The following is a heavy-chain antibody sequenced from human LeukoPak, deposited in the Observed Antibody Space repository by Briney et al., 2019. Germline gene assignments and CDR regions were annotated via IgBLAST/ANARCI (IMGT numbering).Heavy chain of an antibody. J-gene: IGHJ4*02. CDR2: ISSSSSFI. D-gene: IGHD3-22*01. Sequence: GGSLRLSCAASGFTFSSYSMNWVRQAPGKGLEWVSSISSSSSFIYYADSVKGRFTISRDNAKNSLYLQMNSLRAEDTAVYYCARGYDSSGYYPNYWGQGTLVTVSS. CDR1: GFTFSSYS. CDR3: ARGYDSSGYYPNY. V-gene: IGHV3-21*01.